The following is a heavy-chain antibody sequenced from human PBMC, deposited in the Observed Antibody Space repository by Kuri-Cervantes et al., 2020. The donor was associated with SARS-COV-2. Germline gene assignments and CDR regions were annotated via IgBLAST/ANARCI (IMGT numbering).Heavy chain of an antibody. CDR3: ARDRGDSSGWYNDYYYYYGMDV. CDR2: ITPNSGDT. J-gene: IGHJ6*02. D-gene: IGHD6-19*01. V-gene: IGHV1-2*02. CDR1: GFTFTGYS. Sequence: ASVKVSCKASGFTFTGYSVHWVRQAPGQRLEWMGWITPNSGDTNFAQRFQGRVTMTRDASINTAYMELRSLRSDDTAVYYCARDRGDSSGWYNDYYYYYGMDVWGQGTTVTVSS.